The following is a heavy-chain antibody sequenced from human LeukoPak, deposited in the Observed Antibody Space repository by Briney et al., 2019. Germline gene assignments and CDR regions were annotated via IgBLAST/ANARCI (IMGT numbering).Heavy chain of an antibody. Sequence: SVKVSCKASGGTFSSYAISWVRQAPGQGLEWMGGIIPIFGTANYAQKFQGRVTITADKSTSTAYMELSSLRSEDTAAYYCAREVVRGVMLNWFDPWGQGTLVTVSS. D-gene: IGHD3-10*01. V-gene: IGHV1-69*06. CDR3: AREVVRGVMLNWFDP. J-gene: IGHJ5*02. CDR2: IIPIFGTA. CDR1: GGTFSSYA.